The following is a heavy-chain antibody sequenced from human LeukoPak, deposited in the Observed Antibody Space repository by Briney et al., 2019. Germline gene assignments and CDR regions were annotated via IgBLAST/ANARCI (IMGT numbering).Heavy chain of an antibody. CDR3: ARDGGYDNWFDP. D-gene: IGHD5-12*01. J-gene: IGHJ5*02. V-gene: IGHV4-59*12. CDR2: IYYSGST. Sequence: SETLSLTCTVSGVSISSYYWSWIRQPPGKGLEWIGYIYYSGSTNYNPSLKSRVTISVGTSKNQFSLKLSSVTAADTAVYYCARDGGYDNWFDPWGQGTLVTVSS. CDR1: GVSISSYY.